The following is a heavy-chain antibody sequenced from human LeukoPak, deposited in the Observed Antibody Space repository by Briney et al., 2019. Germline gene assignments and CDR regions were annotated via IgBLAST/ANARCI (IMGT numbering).Heavy chain of an antibody. CDR3: ARDPYSGSYGNYYYYFMDV. D-gene: IGHD1-26*01. Sequence: GGSLRLSCAASGFTFSSYSMNWVRQAPGKGLEWVSSISGSSSYMYYADSVKGRFTISRDNAKNSLYLQMNSLRAEDTAVYYCARDPYSGSYGNYYYYFMDVWGKGTTVTISS. V-gene: IGHV3-21*01. CDR1: GFTFSSYS. J-gene: IGHJ6*03. CDR2: ISGSSSYM.